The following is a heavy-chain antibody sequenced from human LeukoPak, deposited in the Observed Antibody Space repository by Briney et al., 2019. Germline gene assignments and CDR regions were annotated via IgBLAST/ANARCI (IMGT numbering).Heavy chain of an antibody. V-gene: IGHV3-21*01. CDR2: ISSSSSYI. Sequence: GGSLRLSCAASGFIFSSYSMNWVRQAPGKGLEWVSSISSSSSYIYYADSVKGRFTISRDNAKNSLYLQMNSLRAEDTAVYYCARDQYSSSSIDYWGQGTLVTVSS. CDR3: ARDQYSSSSIDY. CDR1: GFIFSSYS. J-gene: IGHJ4*02. D-gene: IGHD6-6*01.